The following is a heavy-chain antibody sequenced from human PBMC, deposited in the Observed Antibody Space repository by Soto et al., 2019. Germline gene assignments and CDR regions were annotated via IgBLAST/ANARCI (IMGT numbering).Heavy chain of an antibody. CDR2: IKQDGSEK. CDR1: GFTFSSYW. J-gene: IGHJ4*02. V-gene: IGHV3-7*01. CDR3: ATGTVLDY. Sequence: EVQLVESGGGLVQPGGSLRLSCAAYGFTFSSYWMSWVRQAPGKGLEWVANIKQDGSEKFYVDSVKGRFTISRDNAKNSLYLQMNSLRAEDTAVYYCATGTVLDYWGQGTLVTVSS.